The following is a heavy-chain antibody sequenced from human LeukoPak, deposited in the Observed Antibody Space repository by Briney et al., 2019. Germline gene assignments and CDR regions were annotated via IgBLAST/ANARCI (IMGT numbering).Heavy chain of an antibody. V-gene: IGHV4-59*11. J-gene: IGHJ4*02. Sequence: SETLSLTCTVSGGSINSHHWAWIRQPPGKGLQWIGFIYNGGNSNYSPSLKSRVTISVDTSKNQFSLKLSSVTAADTAVYYCARGLWLVLDWGQGTLVTVSS. CDR1: GGSINSHH. CDR3: ARGLWLVLD. CDR2: IYNGGNS. D-gene: IGHD6-19*01.